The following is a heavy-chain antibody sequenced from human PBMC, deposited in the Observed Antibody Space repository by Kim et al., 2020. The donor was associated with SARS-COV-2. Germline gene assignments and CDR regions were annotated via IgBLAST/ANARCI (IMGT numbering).Heavy chain of an antibody. V-gene: IGHV1-46*01. CDR1: GYTFTSYY. Sequence: ASVKVSCKASGYTFTSYYMHWVRQAPGQGLEWMGIINPSGGSTSYAQKFQGRVTMTRDTSTSTVYMELSSLRSEDTAVYYCARGGPTMVRGVIITVGGSYGMDVCGQGTTVTVSS. J-gene: IGHJ6*02. CDR2: INPSGGST. D-gene: IGHD3-10*01. CDR3: ARGGPTMVRGVIITVGGSYGMDV.